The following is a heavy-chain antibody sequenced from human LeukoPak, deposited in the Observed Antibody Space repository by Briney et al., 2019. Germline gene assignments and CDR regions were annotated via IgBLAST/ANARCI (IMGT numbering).Heavy chain of an antibody. Sequence: SVKVSCKASGGTFSSYAISWVRQAPGQGLEWMGGIIPIFGTANYAQKFQGRVPITADESTSTAYMELSSLRSEDTAVYYCAREDVDTAMVTPFDYWGQGTLVTVSS. CDR3: AREDVDTAMVTPFDY. J-gene: IGHJ4*02. V-gene: IGHV1-69*13. CDR1: GGTFSSYA. CDR2: IIPIFGTA. D-gene: IGHD5-18*01.